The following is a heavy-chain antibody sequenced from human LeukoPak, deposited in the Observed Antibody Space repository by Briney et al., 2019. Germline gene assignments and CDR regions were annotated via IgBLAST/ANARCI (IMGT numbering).Heavy chain of an antibody. D-gene: IGHD6-13*01. V-gene: IGHV3-23*01. CDR2: ISGCGGST. CDR1: GLTFSSYA. Sequence: GGSLRLSCAASGLTFSSYAMRWVRQAPGKGLDRVAAISGCGGSTYYAASVKGRFTISRDNSKNTLYLQMNSLRADDTAVYYCAKHGGSSWYLGYWGQGTLVTVSS. J-gene: IGHJ4*02. CDR3: AKHGGSSWYLGY.